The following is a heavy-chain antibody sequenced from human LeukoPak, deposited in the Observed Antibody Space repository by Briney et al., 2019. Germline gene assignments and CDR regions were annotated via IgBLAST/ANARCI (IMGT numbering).Heavy chain of an antibody. V-gene: IGHV3-23*01. D-gene: IGHD3-10*01. J-gene: IGHJ4*02. CDR1: RFTFSSYV. CDR3: AKWQYGVGFDS. CDR2: ISGSDDKT. Sequence: GGSLRLSCAASRFTFSSYVMNWVRPAPGKGLEWVSAISGSDDKTYYADSVQGRFTISRDNSKNTLYLQMNSLRAEDTAVYYCAKWQYGVGFDSWGQGTLVTVSS.